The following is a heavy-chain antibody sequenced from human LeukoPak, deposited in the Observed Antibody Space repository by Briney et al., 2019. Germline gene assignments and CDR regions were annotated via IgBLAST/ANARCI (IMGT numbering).Heavy chain of an antibody. J-gene: IGHJ4*02. CDR2: INPSGDST. CDR1: GYTFTSYY. Sequence: ASVKVSCKASGYTFTSYYMHWVRQAPGQGLEWMGVINPSGDSTTYAQNFQGRVTMTRDTSTSTVYMELRSLRSEDTAIYYCAKLATSDTGETYWGQGTLVTVSS. CDR3: AKLATSDTGETY. V-gene: IGHV1-46*01. D-gene: IGHD3-16*01.